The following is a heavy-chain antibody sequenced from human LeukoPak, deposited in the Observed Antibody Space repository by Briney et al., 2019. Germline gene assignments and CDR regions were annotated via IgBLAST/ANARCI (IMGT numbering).Heavy chain of an antibody. D-gene: IGHD3-10*01. J-gene: IGHJ5*02. CDR2: ISAYNGNT. Sequence: ASVKVSCKASGYTFTSYGISWVRQAPGQGLEWMGWISAYNGNTNYAQKLQGRVTMTTDTSTGTAYMELRSLRSNDTAVYYCARASYYYGSGSFDPWGQGTLVTVSS. CDR1: GYTFTSYG. CDR3: ARASYYYGSGSFDP. V-gene: IGHV1-18*01.